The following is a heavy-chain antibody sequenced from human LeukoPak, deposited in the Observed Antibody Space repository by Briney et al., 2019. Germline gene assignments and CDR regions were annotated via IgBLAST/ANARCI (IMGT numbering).Heavy chain of an antibody. CDR2: IYYSGSS. CDR3: ARGRDI. Sequence: SETLSLTCAVYGGSFSGYYWSWIRQPPGKGLEWIGYIYYSGSSYYNPSLKSRVTISVDTSKNQFSLKLSSVTAADTAVYYCARGRDIWGQGTMVTVSS. CDR1: GGSFSGYY. J-gene: IGHJ3*02. V-gene: IGHV4-30-4*08.